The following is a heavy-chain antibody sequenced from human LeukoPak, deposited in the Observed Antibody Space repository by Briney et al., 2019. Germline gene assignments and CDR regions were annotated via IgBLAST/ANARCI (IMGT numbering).Heavy chain of an antibody. Sequence: GGSLRLSCAASGFTFSSYAMSWVRQAPGKGLEWVSAISGSGGSTYYADSVKGWFTISRDNSKNTLYLQMNSLRAEDTAVCYCAPQPKTTVTNFDYWGQGTLVTVSS. CDR2: ISGSGGST. CDR3: APQPKTTVTNFDY. CDR1: GFTFSSYA. J-gene: IGHJ4*02. V-gene: IGHV3-23*01. D-gene: IGHD4-17*01.